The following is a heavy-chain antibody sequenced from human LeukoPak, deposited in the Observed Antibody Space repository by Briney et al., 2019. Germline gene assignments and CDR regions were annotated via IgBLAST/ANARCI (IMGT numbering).Heavy chain of an antibody. V-gene: IGHV4-39*07. CDR3: ARGGGPPSYLDF. Sequence: SETLSLTCTVSGGSISSTSYYWGWIRQPPGKGLEWIGSIYYSGTTDYNPSLKSRVTISLDTSKNQFSLRMTSVTAADTAVYYCARGGGPPSYLDFWGQGALVTVSS. D-gene: IGHD3-16*01. J-gene: IGHJ4*02. CDR1: GGSISSTSYY. CDR2: IYYSGTT.